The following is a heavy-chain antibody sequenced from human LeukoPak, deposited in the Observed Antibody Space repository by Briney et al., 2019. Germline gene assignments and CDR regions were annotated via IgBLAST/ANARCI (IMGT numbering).Heavy chain of an antibody. Sequence: GSLRLSCAASGFTFSSCWMHWVRQAPGKGLVWVSRINSDGSSTSYADSVKGRFTISRDNAKNTLYLQMNSLRAEDTAVYYCANYYAGMGRGDAFDIWGQGTMVTVSS. CDR3: ANYYAGMGRGDAFDI. V-gene: IGHV3-74*01. D-gene: IGHD3-10*01. CDR2: INSDGSST. J-gene: IGHJ3*02. CDR1: GFTFSSCW.